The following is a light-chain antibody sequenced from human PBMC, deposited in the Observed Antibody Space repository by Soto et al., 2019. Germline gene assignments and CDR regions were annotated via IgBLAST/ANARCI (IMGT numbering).Light chain of an antibody. J-gene: IGKJ2*01. Sequence: EIVLTQSPGTLSVSPGERANLSCRASQSVSTNLAWFQQKPDQATRLLLYGASTRATGIPARFSGSGSGTEFTLTIKSLQSEDLAVYYCQQSNNGPYTFGQGTKLEV. CDR3: QQSNNGPYT. CDR2: GAS. V-gene: IGKV3-15*01. CDR1: QSVSTN.